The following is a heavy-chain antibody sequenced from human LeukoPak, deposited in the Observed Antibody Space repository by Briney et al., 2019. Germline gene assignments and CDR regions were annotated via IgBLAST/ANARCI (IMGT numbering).Heavy chain of an antibody. J-gene: IGHJ4*01. Sequence: PSETLSLTCAVYGGSFRGYYWSWIPQPPGKGLECIGEIKHSGSTNYNPSLKSRVTISVDTSKNQFSLKLRSVTAAHTARYYCAGGPCSMLYAKPPTLCWGHGTLVTVSS. CDR1: GGSFRGYY. V-gene: IGHV4-34*01. D-gene: IGHD2-8*01. CDR3: AGGPCSMLYAKPPTLC. CDR2: IKHSGST.